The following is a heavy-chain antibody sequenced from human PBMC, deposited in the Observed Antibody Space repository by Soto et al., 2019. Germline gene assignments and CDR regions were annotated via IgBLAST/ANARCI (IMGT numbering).Heavy chain of an antibody. CDR1: GGSISSGGYY. D-gene: IGHD3-9*01. CDR2: IYYSGST. J-gene: IGHJ6*02. V-gene: IGHV4-31*03. CDR3: ARDKYPYSVLRYFDWLPGQSFYYYGMDV. Sequence: SETLSLTCTFSGGSISSGGYYLSWIRQHPGKGLEWIGYIYYSGSTYYNPSLKGRVTISVDTSKNQFSLKLSSVTAADTAVYYCARDKYPYSVLRYFDWLPGQSFYYYGMDVWGQGTTVTVSS.